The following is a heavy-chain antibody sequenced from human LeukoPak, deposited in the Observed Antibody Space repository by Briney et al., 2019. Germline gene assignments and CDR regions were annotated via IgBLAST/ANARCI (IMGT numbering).Heavy chain of an antibody. J-gene: IGHJ4*02. CDR1: GGSISSSSYY. V-gene: IGHV4-39*07. D-gene: IGHD3-22*01. CDR2: IYYSGST. Sequence: SETLSLTCTVSGGSISSSSYYWGWIRQPPGKGLEWIGSIYYSGSTYYNPSLKSRVTISVDTSKNQFSLKLSSVTAADTAVYYCARGRGYYDSSGYYSNDGDYWGQGTLVTVSS. CDR3: ARGRGYYDSSGYYSNDGDY.